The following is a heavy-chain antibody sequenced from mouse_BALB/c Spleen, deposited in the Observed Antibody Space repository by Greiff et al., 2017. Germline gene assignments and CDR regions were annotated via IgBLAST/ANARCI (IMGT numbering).Heavy chain of an antibody. CDR3: ASLLPDYYAMDY. CDR1: GYSITSDYA. Sequence: EVQLKESGPGLVKPSQSLSLTCTVTGYSITSDYAWNWIRQFPGNKLEWMGYISYSGSTSYNPSLKSRISITRDTSKNQFFLQLNSVTTEDTATYYCASLLPDYYAMDYWGQGTSVTVSS. J-gene: IGHJ4*01. V-gene: IGHV3-2*02. CDR2: ISYSGST.